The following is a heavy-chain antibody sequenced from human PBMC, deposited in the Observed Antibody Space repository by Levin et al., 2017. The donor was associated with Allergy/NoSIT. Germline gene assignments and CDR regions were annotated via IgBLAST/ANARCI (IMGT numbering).Heavy chain of an antibody. J-gene: IGHJ6*02. CDR1: GYTFTSYG. V-gene: IGHV1-18*01. D-gene: IGHD3-3*01. CDR3: ARDRNYDFWSGYYTSFSSYGMDG. CDR2: ISAYNGNT. Sequence: ASVKVSCKASGYTFTSYGISWVRQAPGQGLEWMGWISAYNGNTNYAQKLQGRVTMTTDTSTSTAYMELRSLRSDDTAVYYCARDRNYDFWSGYYTSFSSYGMDGWGQGTTVTVSS.